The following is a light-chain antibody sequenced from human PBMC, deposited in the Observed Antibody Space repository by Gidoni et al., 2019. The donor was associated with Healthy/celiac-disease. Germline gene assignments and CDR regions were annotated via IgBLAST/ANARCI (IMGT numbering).Light chain of an antibody. V-gene: IGKV4-1*01. CDR2: WAS. CDR1: QSVLYSSNNKNY. CDR3: QQYYSIPLT. Sequence: DIVMTQSPDSLAVSLGERATIKCKSSQSVLYSSNNKNYLAWYQQKPGQPPKLLIHWASTRESGVPDRFSGSGSGTDFTLTISSLQAEDVAVYYCQQYYSIPLTFGQGTRLEIK. J-gene: IGKJ5*01.